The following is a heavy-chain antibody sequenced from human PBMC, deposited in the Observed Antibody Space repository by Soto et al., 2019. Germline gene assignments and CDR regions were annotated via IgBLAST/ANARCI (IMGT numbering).Heavy chain of an antibody. J-gene: IGHJ5*02. CDR3: AREISGGGTLNWFDP. CDR2: VSPKSGCT. D-gene: IGHD2-8*02. V-gene: IGHV1-2*03. CDR1: GYNFSDYY. Sequence: GASVKVSFKASGYNFSDYYIHWLQQAPGQGLEWLGWVSPKSGCTNYAQKFKGRVTMTRDTSSNTVYMDLSGLKSDDTAVFYCAREISGGGTLNWFDPWGQGTLVTVSS.